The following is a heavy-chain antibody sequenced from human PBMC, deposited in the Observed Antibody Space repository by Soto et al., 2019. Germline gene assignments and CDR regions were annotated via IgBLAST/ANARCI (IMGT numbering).Heavy chain of an antibody. Sequence: QLQLQESGPGLVKPSETLSLTCTVSGGSISSSSYYWGWIRQPPGKGLEWIGSIYYSGSTYYNPSLKSRVTISVDTSKNQFSLKLSSVTAADTAVYYCARHWNWNPAWFDPWGQGTLVTVSS. V-gene: IGHV4-39*01. CDR2: IYYSGST. J-gene: IGHJ5*02. CDR3: ARHWNWNPAWFDP. D-gene: IGHD1-1*01. CDR1: GGSISSSSYY.